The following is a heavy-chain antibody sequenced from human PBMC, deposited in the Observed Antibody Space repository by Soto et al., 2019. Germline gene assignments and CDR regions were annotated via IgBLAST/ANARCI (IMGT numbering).Heavy chain of an antibody. Sequence: SETLSLTCTVSGDSISSYYWSWIRQPPEKGLEWIGYIYYSGSTKSNPSLKSRATISVETSKNQFSLKLTSVTAADTAMYYCARHHGYSGSGAFDIWGQGTMVTVSS. CDR1: GDSISSYY. D-gene: IGHD3-10*01. CDR2: IYYSGST. J-gene: IGHJ3*02. CDR3: ARHHGYSGSGAFDI. V-gene: IGHV4-59*08.